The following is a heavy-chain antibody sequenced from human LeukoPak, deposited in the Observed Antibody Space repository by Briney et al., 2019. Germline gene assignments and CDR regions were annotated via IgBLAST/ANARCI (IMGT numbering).Heavy chain of an antibody. CDR1: GGTFSSYA. D-gene: IGHD3-22*01. Sequence: SVKVSCKASGGTFSSYAISWVRQAPGQGLEWMGRIIPILGIANYAQKFQGRVTITADKSTSTAYMELSSLRSEDTAVYYCARPDSSGYPFDYWGQGTLVTVSS. V-gene: IGHV1-69*04. CDR2: IIPILGIA. CDR3: ARPDSSGYPFDY. J-gene: IGHJ4*02.